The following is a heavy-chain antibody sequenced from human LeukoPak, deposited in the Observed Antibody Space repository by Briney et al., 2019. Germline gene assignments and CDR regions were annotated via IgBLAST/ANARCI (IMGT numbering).Heavy chain of an antibody. CDR1: GYGLTNFW. CDR3: VTDYGDYLEY. Sequence: KTGESLQISFKVSGYGLTNFWINWVRQIPGKGLEWMGRIDLSDSYSNFNPFFQGHVSLSANKSTTTAYLQWSSLSASDTDIYYCVTDYGDYLEYWGQKTLVIVST. CDR2: IDLSDSYS. V-gene: IGHV5-10-1*01. D-gene: IGHD4-17*01. J-gene: IGHJ4*02.